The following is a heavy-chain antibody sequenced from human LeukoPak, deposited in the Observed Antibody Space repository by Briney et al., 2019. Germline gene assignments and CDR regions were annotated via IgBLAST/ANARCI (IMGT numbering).Heavy chain of an antibody. CDR3: ARHGYGEDY. CDR1: GGSISSSSYY. CDR2: IYYSGST. V-gene: IGHV4-39*01. J-gene: IGHJ4*02. Sequence: SETLSLTCTVSGGSISSSSYYWVWLRQPPGKGLEWIGSIYYSGSTYYNPSLKSRVTIYVDTSKNQFSLKLSSVTAADTAVYYCARHGYGEDYWGQGTLVAVSS. D-gene: IGHD4-17*01.